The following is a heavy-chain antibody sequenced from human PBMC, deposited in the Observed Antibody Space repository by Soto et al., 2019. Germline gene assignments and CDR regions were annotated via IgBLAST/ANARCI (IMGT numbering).Heavy chain of an antibody. CDR1: GYTFTTYG. J-gene: IGHJ6*02. V-gene: IGHV1-18*04. D-gene: IGHD3-3*01. CDR3: ARDHYDFCMDV. Sequence: ASVKVSCKASGYTFTTYGITWVRQAPGQGLEWMGWISGYNGNTNYAQKFQGRVTMTTDTSTSTAYMELRSLRSDDTAVYYCARDHYDFCMDVWGQGTTVTVSS. CDR2: ISGYNGNT.